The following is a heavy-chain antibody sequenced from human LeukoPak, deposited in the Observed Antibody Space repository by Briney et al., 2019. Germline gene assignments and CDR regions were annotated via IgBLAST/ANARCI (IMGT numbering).Heavy chain of an antibody. CDR3: ARVRNTPPFYYYGMDV. Sequence: KTGGSLRLSCAASGFTFSSYEMNWVRQAPGKGLEWVSYISSSSSYIYYADSVKGRFTISRDNAKNSLYLQMNSLRAEDTAVYYCARVRNTPPFYYYGMDVWGQGTTVTVSS. CDR1: GFTFSSYE. V-gene: IGHV3-21*05. CDR2: ISSSSSYI. J-gene: IGHJ6*02.